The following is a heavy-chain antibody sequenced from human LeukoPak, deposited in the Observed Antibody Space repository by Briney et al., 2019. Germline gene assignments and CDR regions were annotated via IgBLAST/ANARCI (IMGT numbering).Heavy chain of an antibody. CDR3: ARGPRGVVVPAAILDRPKTYYYYYMDV. CDR1: GYTFTSYG. CDR2: ISAYNGNT. D-gene: IGHD2-2*02. J-gene: IGHJ6*03. Sequence: ASVKVSCKASGYTFTSYGISWVRQAPGQGLEWMGWISAYNGNTNYAQKLQGRVTMTTDTSTSTAYMELSSPRSEDTAVYYCARGPRGVVVPAAILDRPKTYYYYYMDVWGKGTTVTVSS. V-gene: IGHV1-18*01.